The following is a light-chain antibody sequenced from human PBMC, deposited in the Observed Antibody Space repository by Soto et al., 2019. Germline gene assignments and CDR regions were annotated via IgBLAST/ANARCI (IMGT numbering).Light chain of an antibody. J-gene: IGKJ1*01. Sequence: EIVLTQSPGTLSLSPGERATLSCRASQYVGSIYLAWYQQKPGQAPRLLIYGVSNRATGIPERFSGSGSGTDFTLTISRLEAEDFAVYYCQHYAGSPPWMFGQGTKVEFK. V-gene: IGKV3-20*01. CDR2: GVS. CDR3: QHYAGSPPWM. CDR1: QYVGSIY.